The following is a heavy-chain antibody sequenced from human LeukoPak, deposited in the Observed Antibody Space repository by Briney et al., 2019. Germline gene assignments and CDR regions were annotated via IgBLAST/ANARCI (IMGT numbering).Heavy chain of an antibody. Sequence: PGGSLRLSCAASGFTFSSYSMNWVRQAPGKGLEWVSSISSSSSYIYYADSVKGRFTISRDNAKNSLYLQMNSLRAEDTAVYYCARGKNGNPPGFHYWGQGTLVTVSS. J-gene: IGHJ4*02. CDR2: ISSSSSYI. CDR3: ARGKNGNPPGFHY. CDR1: GFTFSSYS. V-gene: IGHV3-21*01. D-gene: IGHD4-23*01.